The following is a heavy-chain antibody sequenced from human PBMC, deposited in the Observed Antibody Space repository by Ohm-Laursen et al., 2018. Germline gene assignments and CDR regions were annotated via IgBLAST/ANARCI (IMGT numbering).Heavy chain of an antibody. D-gene: IGHD3-10*01. V-gene: IGHV3-53*01. CDR3: VYGSGA. CDR2: IYSASET. Sequence: GSLRLSCTASGFIVKSNYMSWVRQAPGKGLEWVSVIYSASETYHADSVKGRFTISRDNSKNTLYLQMSSLRAEDTAIHYCVYGSGAWGQGTLVTVSS. J-gene: IGHJ4*02. CDR1: GFIVKSNY.